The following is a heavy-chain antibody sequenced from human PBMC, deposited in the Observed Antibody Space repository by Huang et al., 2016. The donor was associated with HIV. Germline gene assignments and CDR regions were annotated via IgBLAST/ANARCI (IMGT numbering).Heavy chain of an antibody. J-gene: IGHJ4*02. D-gene: IGHD3-22*01. CDR3: GGSSGYWSFDY. V-gene: IGHV1-18*04. CDR2: ISTNNSDT. Sequence: QVQLVQSGGEVKKPGASVKVSCKASDYTFTSYGISWVRQDPGQGLEWMGWISTNNSDTNYAQKVQGRVTMTTDTSTSTAYMELRSMRSDDTAVYYCGGSSGYWSFDYWGQGTLVTVSS. CDR1: DYTFTSYG.